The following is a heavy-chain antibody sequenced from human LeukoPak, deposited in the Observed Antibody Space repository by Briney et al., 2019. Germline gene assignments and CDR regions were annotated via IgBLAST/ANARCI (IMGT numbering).Heavy chain of an antibody. CDR3: ASSPGFFFAFPPYFDY. V-gene: IGHV4-59*08. CDR1: GGSISSYY. CDR2: IYYSGST. J-gene: IGHJ4*02. D-gene: IGHD2/OR15-2a*01. Sequence: SETLSPTCTVSGGSISSYYWSWIRQPPGKGLEWIGYIYYSGSTNYNPSLKSRVTISVDTSKNQFSLKLSSVTAADTAVYYCASSPGFFFAFPPYFDYWGQGTLVTVSS.